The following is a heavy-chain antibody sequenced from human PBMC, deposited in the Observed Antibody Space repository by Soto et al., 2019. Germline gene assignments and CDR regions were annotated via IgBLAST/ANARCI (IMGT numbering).Heavy chain of an antibody. J-gene: IGHJ6*02. CDR2: IWYDGSNK. CDR3: ARGPLSSYGDYDYYYYGMDV. Sequence: GGSLRLSCAASGFTFSSYGMHWVRQAPGKGLEWVAVIWYDGSNKYYADSVKGRFTISRDNSKNTLYLQMNSLRAEDTAVYYCARGPLSSYGDYDYYYYGMDVWGQGTTVTVSS. CDR1: GFTFSSYG. D-gene: IGHD4-17*01. V-gene: IGHV3-33*01.